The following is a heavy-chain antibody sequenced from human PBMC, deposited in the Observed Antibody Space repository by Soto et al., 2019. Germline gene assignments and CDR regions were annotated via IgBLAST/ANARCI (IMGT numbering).Heavy chain of an antibody. CDR1: GGTFSSYA. CDR2: IIPIFATA. J-gene: IGHJ6*02. Sequence: QVQLVQSGAEVKKPGSSVKVSCKASGGTFSSYAISWVRQAPGQGLEWMGGIIPIFATADYAQKFQGRVTITADESTSTAYMELSSLRSEDTAFDYCSRIITGTVSYYYGMDVWGQGTTVTVSS. CDR3: SRIITGTVSYYYGMDV. D-gene: IGHD1-20*01. V-gene: IGHV1-69*12.